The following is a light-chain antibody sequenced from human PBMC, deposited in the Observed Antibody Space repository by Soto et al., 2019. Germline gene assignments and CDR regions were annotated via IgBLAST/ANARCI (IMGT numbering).Light chain of an antibody. V-gene: IGKV3-15*01. J-gene: IGKJ5*01. CDR1: QSVSGN. Sequence: EIVMTQSPATLSVSPGQRATLSCRASQSVSGNLAWYQHQPGQAPRLLIYGASTRATGIPARFSGSGSGTEFTLTISSLHSEDFAVYYCQQDNNWPPITFGQGTRLEIK. CDR2: GAS. CDR3: QQDNNWPPIT.